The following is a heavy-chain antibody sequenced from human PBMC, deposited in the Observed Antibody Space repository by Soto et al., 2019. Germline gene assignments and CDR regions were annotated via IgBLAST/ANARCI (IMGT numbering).Heavy chain of an antibody. CDR2: IYPSDSDT. J-gene: IGHJ4*02. Sequence: RRESLKISCKVSGYTFTIYWIGWVRQMPGKGLEWMGIIYPSDSDTRYSPSFQGQVTISADKSINTAYLQWNSLKASDTAIYYCARSAGNAGRFSEYWGQRTLVTVPS. V-gene: IGHV5-51*01. CDR1: GYTFTIYW. CDR3: ARSAGNAGRFSEY. D-gene: IGHD2-15*01.